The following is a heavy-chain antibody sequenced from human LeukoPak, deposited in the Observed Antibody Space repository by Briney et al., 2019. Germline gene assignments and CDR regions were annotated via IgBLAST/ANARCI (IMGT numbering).Heavy chain of an antibody. J-gene: IGHJ3*02. V-gene: IGHV4-59*08. CDR1: GGSISSYY. CDR2: IYYSGST. CDR3: ARQGCSGGSCYSPDTRYAFDI. D-gene: IGHD2-15*01. Sequence: SETLSLTCTVFGGSISSYYWSWIRQPPGKGLEWIGYIYYSGSTNYNPSLKSRVTISVDTSKNQFSLKLSSVTAADTAVYYCARQGCSGGSCYSPDTRYAFDIWGQGTMVIVSS.